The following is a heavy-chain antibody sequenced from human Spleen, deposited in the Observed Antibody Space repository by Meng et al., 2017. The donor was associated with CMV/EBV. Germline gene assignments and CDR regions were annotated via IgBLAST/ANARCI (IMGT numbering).Heavy chain of an antibody. D-gene: IGHD6-6*01. CDR2: ISSSSTTI. V-gene: IGHV3-48*04. CDR3: AREYSSSSGRSFDH. J-gene: IGHJ4*02. CDR1: GFTFSSYS. Sequence: GESLKISCAASGFTFSSYSLNWVRQAPGKGLEWISYISSSSTTIYYADSVKGRFTISRDSAKNSLYLQMNSLRAEDTAVYYCAREYSSSSGRSFDHWGQGTLVTVSS.